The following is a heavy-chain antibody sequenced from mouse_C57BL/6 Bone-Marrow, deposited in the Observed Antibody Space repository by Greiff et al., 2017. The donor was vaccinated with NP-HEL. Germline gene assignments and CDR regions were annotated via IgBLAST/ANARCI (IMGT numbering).Heavy chain of an antibody. CDR2: INPSSGYT. D-gene: IGHD2-1*01. CDR1: GYTFTSYT. CDR3: ARWDGNYWFAY. J-gene: IGHJ3*01. V-gene: IGHV1-4*01. Sequence: QVQLQQSGAELARPGASVKMSCKASGYTFTSYTMHWVKQRPGQGLEWIGYINPSSGYTKYNQKFKDKATLTADKSSSTAYMQLSSLTSEDSAVYYCARWDGNYWFAYWGQGSLVTVSA.